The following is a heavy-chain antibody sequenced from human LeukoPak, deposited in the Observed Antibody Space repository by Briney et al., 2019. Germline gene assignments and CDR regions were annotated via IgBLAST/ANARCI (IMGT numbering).Heavy chain of an antibody. CDR1: GGSFSDDY. Sequence: PSGTLSLTCAVYGGSFSDDYWSWIRQPPGKGLEWIGEINHSGSTNYNPSLKSRVTISVDTSKNQFSLKFTSVTAADTAVYYCARTPDDAFDIWGQGTMVTVSS. CDR3: ARTPDDAFDI. V-gene: IGHV4-34*01. CDR2: INHSGST. J-gene: IGHJ3*02.